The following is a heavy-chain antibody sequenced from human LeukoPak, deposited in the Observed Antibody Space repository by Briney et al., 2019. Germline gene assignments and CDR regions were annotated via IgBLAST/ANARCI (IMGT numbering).Heavy chain of an antibody. D-gene: IGHD3-22*01. Sequence: GGSLRLSCAASGFAFSSYTMNWVRQAPVKGLEWVATLSGSGRNTYYADSVKGRFAISRDNSKNTLYLQMTSLRAENTAVYYCVTNYYDSSSYHPDFDYWGQGALVTVSS. J-gene: IGHJ4*02. V-gene: IGHV3-23*01. CDR1: GFAFSSYT. CDR2: LSGSGRNT. CDR3: VTNYYDSSSYHPDFDY.